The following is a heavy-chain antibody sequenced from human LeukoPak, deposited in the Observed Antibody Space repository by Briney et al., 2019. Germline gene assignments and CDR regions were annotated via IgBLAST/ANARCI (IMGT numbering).Heavy chain of an antibody. V-gene: IGHV1-69*05. CDR1: GYTFTSYG. J-gene: IGHJ2*01. CDR2: IIPIFGSA. D-gene: IGHD3-3*01. Sequence: SVKVSCKASGYTFTSYGISWVRQAPGQGLEWMGGIIPIFGSANYAQKFQGRVTITTDESTSTAYMELSSLRSEDTAVYYCTIFGEHGSDWGRGTLVTVSS. CDR3: TIFGEHGSD.